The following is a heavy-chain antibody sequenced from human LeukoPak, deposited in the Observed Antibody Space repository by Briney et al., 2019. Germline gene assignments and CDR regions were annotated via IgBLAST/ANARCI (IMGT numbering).Heavy chain of an antibody. CDR2: ISSSGSII. Sequence: GGSLRLSCAASGFTFSDYYMTWIRQAPGKGLEWVSCISSSGSIIYYADSLKGRFIISRDNAKNSLYLQMNSLRAEDTAVYFCARVGYDSSGRFDYWGQGTLVTVSS. CDR3: ARVGYDSSGRFDY. D-gene: IGHD3-22*01. J-gene: IGHJ4*02. V-gene: IGHV3-11*04. CDR1: GFTFSDYY.